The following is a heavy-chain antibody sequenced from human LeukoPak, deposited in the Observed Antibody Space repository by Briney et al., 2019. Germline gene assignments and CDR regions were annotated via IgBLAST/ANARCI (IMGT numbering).Heavy chain of an antibody. D-gene: IGHD6-6*01. Sequence: PGGSLRLSCAASGFSFSSYRMNWVRQAPGKGLEWVASISSNNGYIYYADSVMGRFTISRDNGESSLHLQMNSLRAEDAAAYYCARDLGTRKSIAFADWGQGTLVTVSS. CDR1: GFSFSSYR. CDR2: ISSNNGYI. V-gene: IGHV3-21*01. CDR3: ARDLGTRKSIAFAD. J-gene: IGHJ4*02.